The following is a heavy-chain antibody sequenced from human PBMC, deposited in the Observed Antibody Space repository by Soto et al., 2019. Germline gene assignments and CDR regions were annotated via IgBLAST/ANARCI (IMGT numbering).Heavy chain of an antibody. CDR1: GFTFSSYA. V-gene: IGHV3-23*01. J-gene: IGHJ6*03. CDR2: ISGSGGST. CDR3: AKDLSIAVVHYYMDV. Sequence: PGGSLRLSCAASGFTFSSYARSWVRQAPGKGLEWVSAISGSGGSTYYADSVKGRFTISRDNSKNTLYLQMNSLRAEDTAVYYCAKDLSIAVVHYYMDVWGKGTTVTVSS. D-gene: IGHD6-6*01.